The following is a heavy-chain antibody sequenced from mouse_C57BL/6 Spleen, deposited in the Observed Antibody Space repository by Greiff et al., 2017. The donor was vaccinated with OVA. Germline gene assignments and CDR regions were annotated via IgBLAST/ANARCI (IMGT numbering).Heavy chain of an antibody. CDR3: ARGKATEAMDY. Sequence: VQLQQSGPVLVKPGASVKMSCKASGYTFTDYYMNWVKQSHGKSLEWIGVINPYNGGTSYNQKFKGKATLTVDKSSSTAYMELNSLTSEDSAVYYCARGKATEAMDYWGQGTSVTVSS. J-gene: IGHJ4*01. V-gene: IGHV1-19*01. D-gene: IGHD3-2*02. CDR1: GYTFTDYY. CDR2: INPYNGGT.